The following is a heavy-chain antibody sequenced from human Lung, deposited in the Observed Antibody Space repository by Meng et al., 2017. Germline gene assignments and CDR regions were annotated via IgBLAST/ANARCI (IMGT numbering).Heavy chain of an antibody. D-gene: IGHD4-11*01. J-gene: IGHJ4*02. CDR3: ARGPTTMAHDFDY. CDR1: GGSFSAYH. CDR2: INHSGST. V-gene: IGHV4-34*01. Sequence: QWGSGLLMPSETLSLTCVVSGGSFSAYHWSWIRQPPGKGLEWIGEINHSGSTNYNPSLESRATISVDTSQNNLSLKLSSVTAADSAVYYCARGPTTMAHDFDYWGQGTLVTVSS.